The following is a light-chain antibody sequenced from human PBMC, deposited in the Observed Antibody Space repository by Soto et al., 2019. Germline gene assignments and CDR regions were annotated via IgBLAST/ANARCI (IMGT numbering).Light chain of an antibody. CDR3: QQYGSSPIT. Sequence: EVLMRQSPSTLSVSPGEGATLSCGASQGIGYTLAWYQHKPGQTARLLIYDTSTRATGVPARFSGSRSGTDFTLTISRLEPEDFAVYYCQQYGSSPITFGQGTRLEIK. CDR1: QGIGYT. V-gene: IGKV3D-20*01. J-gene: IGKJ5*01. CDR2: DTS.